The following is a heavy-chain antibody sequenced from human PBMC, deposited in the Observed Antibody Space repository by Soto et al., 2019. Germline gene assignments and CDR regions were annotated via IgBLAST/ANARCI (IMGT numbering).Heavy chain of an antibody. CDR3: ARDDYDFWSGYTSGHYYYYGMDV. J-gene: IGHJ6*02. CDR1: GFTFSSYA. CDR2: ISYDGSNK. Sequence: GGSLRLSCAASGFTFSSYAMHWVRQAPGKGLEWVAVISYDGSNKYYADSVKGRFTISRDNSKNTLYLQMNSLRAEDTAVYYCARDDYDFWSGYTSGHYYYYGMDVWGQGTKVTVSS. V-gene: IGHV3-30-3*01. D-gene: IGHD3-3*01.